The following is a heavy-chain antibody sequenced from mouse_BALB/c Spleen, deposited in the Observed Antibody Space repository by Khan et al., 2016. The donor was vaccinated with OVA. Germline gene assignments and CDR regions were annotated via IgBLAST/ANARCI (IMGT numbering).Heavy chain of an antibody. CDR2: ISYSGNT. J-gene: IGHJ2*01. CDR3: ARIYGGDFDY. Sequence: EVQLVESGPGLVKPSQSLSLTCTVTGYSITSDYAWNWIRQFPGNKLEWMGYISYSGNTKYNPSLKSRISITRDTSKNQFFLQLNSVTAEDTATYYCARIYGGDFDYWGQGTTLKVSS. V-gene: IGHV3-2*02. CDR1: GYSITSDYA. D-gene: IGHD1-1*01.